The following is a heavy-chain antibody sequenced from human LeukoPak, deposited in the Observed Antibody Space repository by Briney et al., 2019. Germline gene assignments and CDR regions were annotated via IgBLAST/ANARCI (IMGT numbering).Heavy chain of an antibody. CDR1: GFTVSNNY. Sequence: GGSLRLSCVVSGFTVSNNYMSWVRQAPRKGLEWVSLIYSGGSTYYADSVKGRFTISRDNSKNTVYLQMNSLRAEDTAMYYCASRNYYFDYWGQGALVTVSS. V-gene: IGHV3-53*01. CDR3: ASRNYYFDY. J-gene: IGHJ4*02. CDR2: IYSGGST.